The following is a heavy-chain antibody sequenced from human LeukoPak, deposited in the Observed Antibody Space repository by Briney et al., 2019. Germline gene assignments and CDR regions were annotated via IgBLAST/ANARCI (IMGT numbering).Heavy chain of an antibody. V-gene: IGHV4-4*02. J-gene: IGHJ4*02. CDR2: IYHSGST. CDR3: ARDQTNRIAAAGTGFDY. Sequence: SGTLSLTCAVSGGSISSSNWWSWVRQPPGKGLEWIGEIYHSGSTNYNPSLKSRVTISVDKSKNQFSLKLSSVTAADTAVYYCARDQTNRIAAAGTGFDYWGQGTLVTVSS. CDR1: GGSISSSNW. D-gene: IGHD6-13*01.